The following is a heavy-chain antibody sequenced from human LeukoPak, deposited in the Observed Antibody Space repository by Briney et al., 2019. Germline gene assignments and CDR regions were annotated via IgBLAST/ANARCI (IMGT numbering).Heavy chain of an antibody. V-gene: IGHV3-48*02. D-gene: IGHD4-17*01. Sequence: PGGSLRLSCAASGFTFRSYSMNGVSQAPGKGLEWVSYITSGSSPIYYADSVKGRFTISRDNAKNSLYLQMNSLRDEDTAVYYCARRAYGDDSFDYWGQGTLVTVSS. CDR2: ITSGSSPI. CDR1: GFTFRSYS. CDR3: ARRAYGDDSFDY. J-gene: IGHJ4*02.